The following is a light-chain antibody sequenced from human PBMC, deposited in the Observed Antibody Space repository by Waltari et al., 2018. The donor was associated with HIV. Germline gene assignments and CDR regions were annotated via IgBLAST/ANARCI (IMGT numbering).Light chain of an antibody. Sequence: QSALPQPASVSGSPGPSITIPCPGTSSDVGSYYLVSWYQQHPGKAPKLMIYEVNKRPSGVSNRFSGSKSGNTASLTISGLQAEDEADFYCCSYAGSSTLVFGGGTKLTVL. CDR1: SSDVGSYYL. J-gene: IGLJ3*02. CDR2: EVN. CDR3: CSYAGSSTLV. V-gene: IGLV2-23*02.